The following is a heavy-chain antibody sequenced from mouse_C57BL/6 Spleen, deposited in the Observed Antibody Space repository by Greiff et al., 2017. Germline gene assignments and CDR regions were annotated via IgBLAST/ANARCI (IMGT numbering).Heavy chain of an antibody. CDR3: ARSYGYDDGYDMDY. Sequence: VQLQQSGAELVKPGASVKLSCTASGFNIKDYYMHWVKQRTEQGLEWIGRIDPEDGETKYAPKFQGKATITADPSYNPAYLQLSSLTSKDTAVYYCARSYGYDDGYDMDYWGQGTSVTVS. CDR1: GFNIKDYY. J-gene: IGHJ4*01. CDR2: IDPEDGET. V-gene: IGHV14-2*01. D-gene: IGHD2-2*01.